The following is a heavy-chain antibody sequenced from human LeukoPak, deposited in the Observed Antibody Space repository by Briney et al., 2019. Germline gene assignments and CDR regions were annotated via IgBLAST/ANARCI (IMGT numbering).Heavy chain of an antibody. V-gene: IGHV1-2*02. CDR3: ARSLWFGGPFDY. CDR2: IIPNSGGT. D-gene: IGHD3-10*01. CDR1: GYTFTDYY. Sequence: RASVKVSCKASGYTFTDYYIQWVRQAPGQGLEWMGWIIPNSGGTSYAQKFQGRVTMTRDTSISTAYMELSRLRSDDTAVYYCARSLWFGGPFDYWGQGTLVTVSS. J-gene: IGHJ4*02.